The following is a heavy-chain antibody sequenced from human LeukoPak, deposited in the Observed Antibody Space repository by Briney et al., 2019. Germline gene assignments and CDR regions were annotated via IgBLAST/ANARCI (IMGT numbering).Heavy chain of an antibody. CDR3: ARGVEPLAANALAY. V-gene: IGHV3-53*01. J-gene: IGHJ4*02. Sequence: PGGSLRLSCAASGFTVITNDMTWVRQAPGKGLEWVSFLYSDGNTKYADSVKGRFTISRDNSKNNLYLEMNSLSPDDTAVYYCARGVEPLAANALAYWGQGTLVTVSS. D-gene: IGHD1-14*01. CDR1: GFTVITND. CDR2: LYSDGNT.